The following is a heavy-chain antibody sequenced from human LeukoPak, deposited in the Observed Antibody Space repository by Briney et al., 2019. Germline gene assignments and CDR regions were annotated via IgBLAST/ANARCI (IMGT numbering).Heavy chain of an antibody. CDR3: ATIGDRRTGELYRIDY. CDR2: VSYDGSNK. D-gene: IGHD7-27*01. Sequence: GGSLRLSCAASGFTFSNYAMHWVRQAPGKGLEWVAVVSYDGSNKYYADSVKGRFTISRDNSKNTLYLQMNSLRAEDAAIYYCATIGDRRTGELYRIDYWDQGTLVTVSS. J-gene: IGHJ4*02. V-gene: IGHV3-30-3*01. CDR1: GFTFSNYA.